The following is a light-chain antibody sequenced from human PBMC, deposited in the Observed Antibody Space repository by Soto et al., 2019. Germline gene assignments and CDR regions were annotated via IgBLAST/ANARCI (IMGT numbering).Light chain of an antibody. CDR3: AAWDDSLSGEV. V-gene: IGLV1-47*01. J-gene: IGLJ1*01. Sequence: QSALTQSPAASETPGQRVTISCSGSSSNIGSNYVYWYQQLPGTAPKLLIYRNNQRPSGVPDRFSGSKSGTSASLAISGLRSEDEADYYCAAWDDSLSGEVFGTGTKVTVL. CDR2: RNN. CDR1: SSNIGSNY.